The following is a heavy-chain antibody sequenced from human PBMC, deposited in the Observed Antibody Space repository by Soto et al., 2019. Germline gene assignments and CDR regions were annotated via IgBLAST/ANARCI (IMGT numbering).Heavy chain of an antibody. CDR1: GGSISSYY. Sequence: SETLSLTCTVSGGSISSYYWSWIRQPPGKGLEWIGYIYYSGSTNYNPSLKSRVTISVDTSKNQFSLKLSSVTAADTAVYYCARWGRVDWVFSAFDIWGQGTMVTVSS. CDR2: IYYSGST. V-gene: IGHV4-59*08. CDR3: ARWGRVDWVFSAFDI. J-gene: IGHJ3*02. D-gene: IGHD3-9*01.